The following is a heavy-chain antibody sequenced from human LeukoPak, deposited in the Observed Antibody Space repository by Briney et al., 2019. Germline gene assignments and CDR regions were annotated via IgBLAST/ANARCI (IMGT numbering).Heavy chain of an antibody. CDR1: GGSFSGYY. CDR2: INHSGST. D-gene: IGHD4-17*01. Sequence: SETLSLTCAVYGGSFSGYYWSWNRQPPGKGLEWIGEINHSGSTNYNPSLKSPVTISVDTSKNQFSLKLSSVTAADTAVYYCARGTMTTVTYYFDYWGQGTLDPVSS. J-gene: IGHJ4*02. V-gene: IGHV4-34*01. CDR3: ARGTMTTVTYYFDY.